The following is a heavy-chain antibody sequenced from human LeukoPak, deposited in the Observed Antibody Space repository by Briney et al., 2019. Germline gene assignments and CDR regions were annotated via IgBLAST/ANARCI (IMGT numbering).Heavy chain of an antibody. D-gene: IGHD6-19*01. CDR3: ARDLREYSSGWYGY. CDR2: ISAYNGNT. CDR1: GYTFTSYG. J-gene: IGHJ4*02. V-gene: IGHV1-18*01. Sequence: ASVKVSCKASGYTFTSYGISWVRQAPGQGLEWMGWISAYNGNTNYAQKLQGRVAMTTDTSTSTAYTELRSLRSDDTAVYYCARDLREYSSGWYGYWGQGTLVTVSS.